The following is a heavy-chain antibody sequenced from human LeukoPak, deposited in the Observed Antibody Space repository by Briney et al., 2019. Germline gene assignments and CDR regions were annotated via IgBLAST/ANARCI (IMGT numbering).Heavy chain of an antibody. D-gene: IGHD2-21*02. CDR3: ARRVVVVTAIRLDGMDV. CDR1: GYIFTDYY. J-gene: IGHJ6*02. Sequence: ASVKVSCKASGYIFTDYYVHWVRQAPGQGLEWMGWINPNSGGTEYAQKFQGRVTMTRDTSISTAYMDLSRLGSDDTAMYYCARRVVVVTAIRLDGMDVWGQGTTVTVSS. V-gene: IGHV1-2*02. CDR2: INPNSGGT.